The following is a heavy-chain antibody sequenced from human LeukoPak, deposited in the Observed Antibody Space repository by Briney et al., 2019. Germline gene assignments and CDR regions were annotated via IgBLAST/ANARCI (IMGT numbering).Heavy chain of an antibody. CDR3: ARDLGDGYLANDY. D-gene: IGHD5-24*01. V-gene: IGHV4-31*03. Sequence: SETLSLTCTVSGGSISSGAYYWSWIRQHPGKGLEWIGYFYYSGSTYYNPSLKSRVTISADTSKNQFSLDLSSVTAADTAVYYCARDLGDGYLANDYWGQGTLVTVSS. J-gene: IGHJ4*02. CDR2: FYYSGST. CDR1: GGSISSGAYY.